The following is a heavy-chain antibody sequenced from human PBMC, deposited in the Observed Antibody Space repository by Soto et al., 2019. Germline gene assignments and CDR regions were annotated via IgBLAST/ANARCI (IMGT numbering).Heavy chain of an antibody. V-gene: IGHV3-23*01. J-gene: IGHJ3*02. CDR1: GFTFSSYA. CDR2: ISGSGGST. CDR3: AKDSGPTYDFWSGYRAFDI. Sequence: EVQLLESGGGLVQPGGSLRLSCAASGFTFSSYAMSWVRNAPGKGLDWVSAISGSGGSTYYADSVKGRFTISRDNSKNTLYLQMNSLRAEDTAVYYCAKDSGPTYDFWSGYRAFDIWGQGTMVTVSS. D-gene: IGHD3-3*01.